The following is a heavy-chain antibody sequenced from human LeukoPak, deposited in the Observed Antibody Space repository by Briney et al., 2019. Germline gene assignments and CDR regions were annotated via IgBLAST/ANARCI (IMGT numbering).Heavy chain of an antibody. V-gene: IGHV1-2*02. Sequence: GASVKVSCKASGYTFTGYYMHWVRQAPGQGLEWMGWINPNSGGTNYAQKFQGRVTMTRDTSISTAYMELSRLRSDDTAVYYCARDVDSSSWNAFDPWGQGTLVTVSS. CDR2: INPNSGGT. CDR1: GYTFTGYY. CDR3: ARDVDSSSWNAFDP. J-gene: IGHJ5*02. D-gene: IGHD6-13*01.